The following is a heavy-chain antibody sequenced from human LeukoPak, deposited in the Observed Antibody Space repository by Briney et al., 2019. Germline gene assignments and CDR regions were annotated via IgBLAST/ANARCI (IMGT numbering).Heavy chain of an antibody. CDR3: AKGYYQGYYYYGMDV. V-gene: IGHV3-30*18. CDR2: ISYDGSNK. D-gene: IGHD1-26*01. J-gene: IGHJ6*02. CDR1: GFTFSSYG. Sequence: SCKASGFTFSSYGMHWVRQAPGKGLEWVAVISYDGSNKYYADSVKGRFTISRDNSKNTLYLQMNSLRAEDTAVYYCAKGYYQGYYYYGMDVWGQGTTVTVSS.